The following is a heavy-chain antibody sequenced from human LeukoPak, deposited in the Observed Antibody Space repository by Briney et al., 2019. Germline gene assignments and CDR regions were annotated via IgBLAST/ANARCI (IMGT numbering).Heavy chain of an antibody. CDR1: GFTFSSYG. CDR2: ISYDGSNK. CDR3: AKAHLDY. J-gene: IGHJ4*02. V-gene: IGHV3-30*18. Sequence: PGRSLRLSWAASGFTFSSYGMHWVRQAPGKGLEWVAVISYDGSNKYYADSVKGRFIISRDNSKNTLYLQMNSLRAEDTAVYYCAKAHLDYWGQGTLVTVSS.